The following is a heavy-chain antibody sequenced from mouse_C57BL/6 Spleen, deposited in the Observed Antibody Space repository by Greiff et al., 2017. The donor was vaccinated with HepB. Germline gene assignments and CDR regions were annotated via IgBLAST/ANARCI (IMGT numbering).Heavy chain of an antibody. J-gene: IGHJ2*01. CDR3: ARDYYGSSYFDY. CDR2: IDPSDSYT. D-gene: IGHD1-1*01. V-gene: IGHV1-69*01. CDR1: GYTFTSYW. Sequence: QVQLQQPGAELVMPGASVKLSCKASGYTFTSYWMHWVKQRPGQGLEWIGEIDPSDSYTNYNQTFKGKSTLTVDNSSSTAYMQLSSLTSEDSAVYYCARDYYGSSYFDYWGQGTTLTVSS.